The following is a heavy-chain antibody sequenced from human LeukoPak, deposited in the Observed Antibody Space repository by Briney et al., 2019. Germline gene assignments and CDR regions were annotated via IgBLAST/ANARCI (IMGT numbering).Heavy chain of an antibody. CDR1: GGSISSYY. D-gene: IGHD3-3*01. Sequence: PSETLSLTCTVSGGSISSYYWSWIRQPPGKGLEWIGYIYYSGSTNYNPSLKSRVTISVDTSKNQFSLKLSSVTAADTAVYYCARGIFGVVTGYYYYYGMDVWGQGTTVTVSS. J-gene: IGHJ6*02. CDR3: ARGIFGVVTGYYYYYGMDV. V-gene: IGHV4-59*01. CDR2: IYYSGST.